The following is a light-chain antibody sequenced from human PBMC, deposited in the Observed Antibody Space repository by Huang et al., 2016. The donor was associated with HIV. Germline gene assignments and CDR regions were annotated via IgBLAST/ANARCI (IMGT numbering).Light chain of an antibody. V-gene: IGKV3-15*01. CDR1: QSITSN. CDR2: AAS. CDR3: QQYNNWPPWT. Sequence: EIVMTQSPATLSVSPGERATLSCRASQSITSNLAWYQQKPGPAPRLLIHAASTRATGIPARFIGSGSGTECTISISSLQSEDFAVYYCQQYNNWPPWTFGQGTKVEIK. J-gene: IGKJ1*01.